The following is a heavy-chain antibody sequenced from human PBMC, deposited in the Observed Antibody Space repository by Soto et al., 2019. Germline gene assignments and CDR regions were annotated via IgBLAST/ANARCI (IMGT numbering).Heavy chain of an antibody. CDR3: ATNPRITIFGVDPQSRYYFDY. J-gene: IGHJ4*02. V-gene: IGHV1-69*01. D-gene: IGHD3-3*01. CDR1: GGTFSSYA. Sequence: QVQLVQSGAEVKKPGSSVKVSCKASGGTFSSYAISWVRQAPGQGLEGMGGIIPIFGTANYAQKFQGRFTISADESTSTDYMQLSSLRSEDTAVYYCATNPRITIFGVDPQSRYYFDYWGQGTLVTVSS. CDR2: IIPIFGTA.